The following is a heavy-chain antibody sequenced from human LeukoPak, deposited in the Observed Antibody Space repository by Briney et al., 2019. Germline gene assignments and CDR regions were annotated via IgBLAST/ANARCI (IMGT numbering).Heavy chain of an antibody. D-gene: IGHD2-2*01. CDR1: GYTFTSYA. CDR2: INAGNGNT. J-gene: IGHJ5*02. Sequence: GASVRVSCKASGYTFTSYAMHWVRQAPGQRLEWMGWINAGNGNTKYSQKFQGRVTITRDTSAGTAYMELSSLRSEDTAVYYCARKYCSSTSCSWFHPWGQGTLVTVSS. CDR3: ARKYCSSTSCSWFHP. V-gene: IGHV1-3*01.